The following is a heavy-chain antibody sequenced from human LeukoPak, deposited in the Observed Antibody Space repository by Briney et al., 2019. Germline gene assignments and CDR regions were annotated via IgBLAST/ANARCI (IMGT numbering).Heavy chain of an antibody. Sequence: GGSLRLSCAASGFTFSSYAMHWVRQAPGKGLEWVAVISYDGSNKYYADSVKGRFTISRDNSKNTLYLQMSSLRAEDTAVYYCVPGGFYWGQGTLVTVSS. V-gene: IGHV3-30*14. CDR1: GFTFSSYA. J-gene: IGHJ4*02. CDR3: VPGGFY. CDR2: ISYDGSNK. D-gene: IGHD3-10*01.